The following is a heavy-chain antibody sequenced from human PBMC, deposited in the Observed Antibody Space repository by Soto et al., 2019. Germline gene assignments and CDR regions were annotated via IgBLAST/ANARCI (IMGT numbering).Heavy chain of an antibody. J-gene: IGHJ3*02. CDR1: GFIFSATY. CDR2: ISNRGDT. D-gene: IGHD2-15*01. CDR3: AREPRYCRGGSCSITGDAYDI. V-gene: IGHV3-66*01. Sequence: VGSLRLSCTASGFIFSATYVNWVRQAPGKGLEWVSVISNRGDTHYADSVRGRFSLSRDISDNTLHLQMNNLRVEDTAVYYCAREPRYCRGGSCSITGDAYDIWGQGTMVTVSS.